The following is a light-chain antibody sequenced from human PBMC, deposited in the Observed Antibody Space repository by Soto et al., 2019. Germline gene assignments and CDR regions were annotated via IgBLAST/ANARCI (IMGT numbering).Light chain of an antibody. Sequence: ENVLTQSPGTLSLSPGERATLSCRASQNVDSSYLAWYQQKPGQAPRLLIYGTSTRATGIPDRFSGSGSGTDFTLTINRLEPEDFAVYYCQQYGSSLYTFGQGTKLEIK. CDR2: GTS. J-gene: IGKJ2*01. CDR1: QNVDSSY. V-gene: IGKV3-20*01. CDR3: QQYGSSLYT.